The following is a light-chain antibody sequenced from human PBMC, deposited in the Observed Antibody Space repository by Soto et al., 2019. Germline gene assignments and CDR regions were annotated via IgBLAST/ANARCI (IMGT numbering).Light chain of an antibody. V-gene: IGKV3-20*01. CDR3: QQYANSPGT. J-gene: IGKJ1*01. CDR2: GAS. Sequence: EIVLTQSPATLSLSPGERATLSCRASQSVSSNYLAWYQNKPGQAPRLLIHGASGRATGIPDRFSDSGSGTDFSLTINRLEPEDFAVYYCQQYANSPGTFGQGTKVEIK. CDR1: QSVSSNY.